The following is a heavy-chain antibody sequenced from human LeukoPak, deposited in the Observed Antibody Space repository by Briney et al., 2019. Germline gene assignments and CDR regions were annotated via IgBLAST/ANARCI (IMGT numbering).Heavy chain of an antibody. D-gene: IGHD2-8*01. CDR2: IYYSGST. V-gene: IGHV4-59*01. Sequence: SETLSLTCTVSGGSISGYYWNWIRQPPGKELEWIGYIYYSGSTNYNPSLKSRVTISVDTSKTQFSLNLSSVTAADTAVYYCARESMVYANTWFDPWGQGTLVTVSS. CDR3: ARESMVYANTWFDP. CDR1: GGSISGYY. J-gene: IGHJ5*02.